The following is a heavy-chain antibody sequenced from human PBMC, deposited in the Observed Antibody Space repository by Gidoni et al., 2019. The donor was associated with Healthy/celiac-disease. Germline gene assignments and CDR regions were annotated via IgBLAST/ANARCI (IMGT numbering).Heavy chain of an antibody. CDR3: AREGTPNRYSGYDFFDY. Sequence: EVQLVESGGGLVQPGGSLRLSCAASGFTFSSYSMNWVRQAPGKGLEWVSYISSSSSTICYADSVKGRFTISRDNAKNSLYLQMNSLRAEDTAVYYCAREGTPNRYSGYDFFDYWGQGTLVTVSS. V-gene: IGHV3-48*04. J-gene: IGHJ4*02. D-gene: IGHD5-12*01. CDR2: ISSSSSTI. CDR1: GFTFSSYS.